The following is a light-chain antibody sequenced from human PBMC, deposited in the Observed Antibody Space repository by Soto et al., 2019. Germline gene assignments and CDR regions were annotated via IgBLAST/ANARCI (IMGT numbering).Light chain of an antibody. Sequence: QSALTQPASVSGSPGQSITISCTGTSSDVGGYNYVSWYQLHPGKAPKLMIHEVSERPSGVSNRFSGSKSGNTASLTISGLQAEGEADYYCASYASDVTYVFGSGTKVTV. CDR2: EVS. J-gene: IGLJ1*01. CDR3: ASYASDVTYV. V-gene: IGLV2-14*01. CDR1: SSDVGGYNY.